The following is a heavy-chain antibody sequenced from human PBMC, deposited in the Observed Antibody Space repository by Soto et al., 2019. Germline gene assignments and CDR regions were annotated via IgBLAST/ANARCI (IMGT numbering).Heavy chain of an antibody. Sequence: GASVKVSCKASGYTFTSYDINWVRQATGQGLEWMGWMNPNSGNTGYAQKFQGRVTMTRNTSISTAYMELSSLRSEDTAVYYCARVEPAFPTYYDILTAMSGGFYYYYGMDVWGQGTTVTVSS. J-gene: IGHJ6*02. D-gene: IGHD3-9*01. V-gene: IGHV1-8*01. CDR3: ARVEPAFPTYYDILTAMSGGFYYYYGMDV. CDR1: GYTFTSYD. CDR2: MNPNSGNT.